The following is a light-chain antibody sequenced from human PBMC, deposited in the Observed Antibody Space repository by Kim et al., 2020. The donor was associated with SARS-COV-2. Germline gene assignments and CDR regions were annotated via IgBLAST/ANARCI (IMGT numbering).Light chain of an antibody. V-gene: IGLV3-19*01. CDR3: NSRDSSGNPLV. CDR2: GKN. J-gene: IGLJ1*01. CDR1: SLRSYY. Sequence: ALGQTVRITGTGDSLRSYYAIWYQQKPAQAPVLVIYGKNSRPSGIPDRFSGSSSGSTASLTITGAQAEDEADYYCNSRDSSGNPLVFGAGTKVTVL.